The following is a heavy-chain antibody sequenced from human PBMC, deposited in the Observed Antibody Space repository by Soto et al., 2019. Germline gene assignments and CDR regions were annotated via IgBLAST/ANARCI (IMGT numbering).Heavy chain of an antibody. CDR1: GGSISSSSYY. Sequence: PSETLSLTCTVSGGSISSSSYYWGWIRQPPGKGLEWIRSIYYSGSTYYNPSLKSRITISVDTSKNQFSLKLSSVTAADTAVYYCARPYSNYENWFDPWGQGTLVTVSS. D-gene: IGHD4-4*01. CDR2: IYYSGST. V-gene: IGHV4-39*01. CDR3: ARPYSNYENWFDP. J-gene: IGHJ5*02.